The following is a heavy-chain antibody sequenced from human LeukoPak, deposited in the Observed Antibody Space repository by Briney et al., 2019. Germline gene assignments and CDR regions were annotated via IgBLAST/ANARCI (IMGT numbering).Heavy chain of an antibody. V-gene: IGHV1-8*01. CDR3: ARVPLPSGYSGFDP. CDR2: MNPNSDNT. CDR1: GYTFTSYD. D-gene: IGHD6-13*01. Sequence: ASVKVSCKASGYTFTSYDINWVRQATGQGLEWMGWMNPNSDNTGYAQKFQGRVTMTRNTSISTAYMELSSLRSEDTAVYYCARVPLPSGYSGFDPWGQGTLVTVSS. J-gene: IGHJ5*02.